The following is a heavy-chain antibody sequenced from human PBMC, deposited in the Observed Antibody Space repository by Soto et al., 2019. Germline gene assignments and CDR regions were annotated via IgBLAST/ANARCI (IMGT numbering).Heavy chain of an antibody. CDR1: GGSISSSY. Sequence: SETLSLTCTVSGGSISSSYWSWIRQPPGKGLEWIGEINHSGNTNYNPSLKSRVTISVDTSKNQLFLNLSSVTAADTAMYYCARHHVRGRTIAGAAEFWGQGTLVTVSS. J-gene: IGHJ4*02. CDR3: ARHHVRGRTIAGAAEF. V-gene: IGHV4-34*01. CDR2: INHSGNT. D-gene: IGHD6-13*01.